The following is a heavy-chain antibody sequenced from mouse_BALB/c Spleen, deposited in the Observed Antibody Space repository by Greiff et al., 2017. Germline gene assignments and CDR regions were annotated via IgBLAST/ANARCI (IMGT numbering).Heavy chain of an antibody. D-gene: IGHD2-14*01. CDR1: GYTFTDYE. CDR3: TRHYRYDGFAY. V-gene: IGHV1-15*01. Sequence: QVQLQQSGAELVRPGASVTLSCKASGYTFTDYEMHWVKQTPVHGLEWIGAIDPETGGTAYNQKFKGKATLTADKSSSTAYMELRSLTSEDSAVYYCTRHYRYDGFAYWGQGTLVTVSA. CDR2: IDPETGGT. J-gene: IGHJ3*01.